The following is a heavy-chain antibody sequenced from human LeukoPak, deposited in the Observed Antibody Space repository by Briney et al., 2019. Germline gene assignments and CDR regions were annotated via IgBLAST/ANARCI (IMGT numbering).Heavy chain of an antibody. CDR3: ARRDGASYWYFDL. CDR1: GYSISSGYY. Sequence: PSETLSLTCAVSGYSISSGYYWGWIRQPPGKGLEWIGSIYHSGSTYYNPSLKSRVTISVGTSKNQFSLKLSSVIAADTAVYYCARRDGASYWYFDLWGRGTLVTVSS. V-gene: IGHV4-38-2*01. CDR2: IYHSGST. J-gene: IGHJ2*01. D-gene: IGHD1-26*01.